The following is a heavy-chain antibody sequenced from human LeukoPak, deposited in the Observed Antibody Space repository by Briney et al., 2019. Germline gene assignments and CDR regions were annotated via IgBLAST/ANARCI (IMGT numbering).Heavy chain of an antibody. D-gene: IGHD1-26*01. CDR3: AKAPVRWELQY. CDR1: GFTFSSYA. CDR2: ISGSGGST. Sequence: GGSLRLSCAASGFTFSSYAMSWVRQAPGKGLEWVSAISGSGGSTYYADSAKGRFTISRDNSKNTLYLQMNSLRAEDTAVYYCAKAPVRWELQYWGQGTLVTVSS. J-gene: IGHJ4*02. V-gene: IGHV3-23*01.